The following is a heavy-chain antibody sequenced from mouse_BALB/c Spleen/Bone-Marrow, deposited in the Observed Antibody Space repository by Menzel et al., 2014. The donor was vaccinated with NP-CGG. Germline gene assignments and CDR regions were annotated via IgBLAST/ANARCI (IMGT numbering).Heavy chain of an antibody. V-gene: IGHV1-54*01. CDR2: INPGSGGA. Sequence: VQLQQSGAELVRPGTSVKASCKASGYAFTNYLIEGVKQRPGQGLEWIGVINPGSGGANYNEKFKGKATLTADKSSSTAYMQLSSLTSDDSAVYFCAREWTARAVDFWGQGTTLTVSS. CDR1: GYAFTNYL. D-gene: IGHD3-2*01. CDR3: AREWTARAVDF. J-gene: IGHJ2*01.